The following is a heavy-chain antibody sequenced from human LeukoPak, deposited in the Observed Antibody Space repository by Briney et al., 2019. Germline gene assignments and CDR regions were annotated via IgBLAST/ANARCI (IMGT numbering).Heavy chain of an antibody. CDR1: GYTFTDYY. V-gene: IGHV1-69-2*01. J-gene: IGHJ6*03. Sequence: ASVKVSCKVSGYTFTDYYMHWVQQAPGKGLEWMGLVDPEDGETIYAEKFQGRVTITADTSTDTAYMELSSLRSEDTAVYYCARDTHDFWTYYMDVWGKGTTVTVSS. CDR2: VDPEDGET. D-gene: IGHD3-3*01. CDR3: ARDTHDFWTYYMDV.